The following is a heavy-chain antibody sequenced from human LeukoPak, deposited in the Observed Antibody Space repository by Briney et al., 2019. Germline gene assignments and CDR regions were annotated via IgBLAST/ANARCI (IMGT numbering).Heavy chain of an antibody. CDR2: VDPEDGET. J-gene: IGHJ4*02. Sequence: GASVKVSCKASGYTFTDYYMHWVQQAPGKGLEWMGRVDPEDGETIYAEKFQGRVTITADTSTDTAYMELSSLRSEDTAVYYCAARYCSSTSCYWGDYWGQGTLVTVSS. V-gene: IGHV1-69-2*01. CDR3: AARYCSSTSCYWGDY. CDR1: GYTFTDYY. D-gene: IGHD2-2*01.